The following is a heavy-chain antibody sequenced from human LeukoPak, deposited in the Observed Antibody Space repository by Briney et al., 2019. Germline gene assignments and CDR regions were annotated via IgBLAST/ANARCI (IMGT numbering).Heavy chain of an antibody. CDR2: INQDGSDI. J-gene: IGHJ4*02. D-gene: IGHD5-12*01. CDR1: GFTFSGSW. V-gene: IGHV3-7*02. CDR3: AVARGY. Sequence: GGSLTLSCAASGFTFSGSWMGWVRQAPGKGLEWLANINQDGSDIYYVDSVKGRFTISRDNAKSSLYLQMNSLRDEDTAVYYCAVARGYWGQGTLVTVSS.